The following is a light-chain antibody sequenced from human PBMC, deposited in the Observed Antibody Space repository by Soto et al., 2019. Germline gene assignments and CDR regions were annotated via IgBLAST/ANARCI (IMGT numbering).Light chain of an antibody. CDR2: GNS. Sequence: VLTQPPSVSGAPGQRVTISCTGSSSNIGAGYDVHWYQQLPGAAPKLLIYGNSNRPSGVPDRFSGSKSGTSASLAITGLQAEDGADYYCQSYDSSLSGSRVFGSGTKVTVL. CDR3: QSYDSSLSGSRV. V-gene: IGLV1-40*01. CDR1: SSNIGAGYD. J-gene: IGLJ1*01.